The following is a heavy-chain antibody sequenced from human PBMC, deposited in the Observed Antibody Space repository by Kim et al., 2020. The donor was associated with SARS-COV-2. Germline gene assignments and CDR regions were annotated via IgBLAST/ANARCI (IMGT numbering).Heavy chain of an antibody. J-gene: IGHJ4*02. V-gene: IGHV3-23*01. D-gene: IGHD3-16*01. CDR3: TRGGGGGRGDD. CDR2: IECDDGKK. Sequence: GGSLRLSCTASGFTFSSYAMSWVRQAPGKGLEWVSSIECDDGKKYYVDSVKGRFTISRDNSKNTLYLQMTSLRAEDTAVYYCTRGGGGGRGDDWGRGTLV. CDR1: GFTFSSYA.